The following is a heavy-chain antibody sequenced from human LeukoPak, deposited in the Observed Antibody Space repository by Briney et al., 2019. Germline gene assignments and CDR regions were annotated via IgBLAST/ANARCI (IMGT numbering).Heavy chain of an antibody. Sequence: SKTLSLTCTVSGGSMNQYYWSWIRQPAGKGLEWIGRIYSTGTTYYKPSLKSRVTMSVDTSHNQFFLKLNSVTAADTAVYYCAREARSGYEGFWSDPWGQGTVVTVSS. J-gene: IGHJ5*02. D-gene: IGHD5-12*01. CDR3: AREARSGYEGFWSDP. CDR1: GGSMNQYY. V-gene: IGHV4-4*07. CDR2: IYSTGTT.